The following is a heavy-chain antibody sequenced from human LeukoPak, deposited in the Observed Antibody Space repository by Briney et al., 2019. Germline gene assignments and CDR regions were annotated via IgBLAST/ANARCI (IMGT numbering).Heavy chain of an antibody. CDR2: IYPGDSET. CDR1: GNTFTNYW. CDR3: ARLSTRLLDH. J-gene: IGHJ4*02. V-gene: IGHV5-51*01. Sequence: GESLKISCKGSGNTFTNYWIGWVRQLPGKGLEWMGIIYPGDSETRYSPSFQGQVTMSVDKSSSTAYLQWATLKASNTAIYFCARLSTRLLDHWGQGTRVTVSS. D-gene: IGHD3-3*01.